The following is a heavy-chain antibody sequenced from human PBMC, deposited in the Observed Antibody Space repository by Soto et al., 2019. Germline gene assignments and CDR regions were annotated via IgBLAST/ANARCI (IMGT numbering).Heavy chain of an antibody. J-gene: IGHJ4*02. CDR3: ARQSVGPPLMVTYYFDY. CDR2: IYYSGST. V-gene: IGHV4-39*01. D-gene: IGHD1-26*01. Sequence: QLQLQESGPGLVKPSETQSLTCTVSGGSISSSSYYWGWIRQPPGKGLEWIGSIYYSGSTYYNPYLKRRVTIAVDTSTNQSSRKLSSVTAADTAVYYCARQSVGPPLMVTYYFDYWGQGTLVTVSS. CDR1: GGSISSSSYY.